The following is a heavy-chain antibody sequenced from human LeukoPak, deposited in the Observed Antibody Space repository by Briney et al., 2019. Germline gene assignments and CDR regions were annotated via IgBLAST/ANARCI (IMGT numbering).Heavy chain of an antibody. D-gene: IGHD2-15*01. J-gene: IGHJ4*02. V-gene: IGHV1-18*01. CDR2: ISTYNNNT. CDR3: ERVSGGYRGAIDY. CDR1: GHPFTSYG. Sequence: ASVKVPCKASGHPFTSYGISWVRQAPGQGLEWLGWISTYNNNTHYAQKLQLRVTFPTDTHTRTPYIALRSERSDDTAVFHCERVSGGYRGAIDYGGQGTLVTVSS.